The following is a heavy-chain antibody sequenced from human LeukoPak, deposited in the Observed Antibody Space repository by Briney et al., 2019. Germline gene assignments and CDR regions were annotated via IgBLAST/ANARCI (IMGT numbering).Heavy chain of an antibody. CDR3: ARVVVADVDAFDI. V-gene: IGHV1-8*01. CDR1: GYTFTSYD. J-gene: IGHJ3*02. D-gene: IGHD2-15*01. Sequence: ASVKVSCKASGYTFTSYDINWVRQATGQGLEWMGWMNPNSGNTGYAQKFQGRVTMTRNTSISTAYMELSSLRSEDTAVYYCARVVVADVDAFDIWGQGTMVTVSS. CDR2: MNPNSGNT.